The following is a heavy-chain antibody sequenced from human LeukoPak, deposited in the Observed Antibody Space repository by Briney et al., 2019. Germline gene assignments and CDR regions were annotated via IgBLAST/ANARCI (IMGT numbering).Heavy chain of an antibody. CDR3: ASPIIAVAGTDYYGMDV. CDR2: INHSGST. Sequence: SETLSLTCAVYGGSFSGYYWSWIRQPPGEGLEWIGEINHSGSTNYNPSLKSRVTISVDTSKNQFSLKLSSVTAADTAVYYCASPIIAVAGTDYYGMDVWGQGTTVTVSS. V-gene: IGHV4-34*01. D-gene: IGHD6-19*01. J-gene: IGHJ6*02. CDR1: GGSFSGYY.